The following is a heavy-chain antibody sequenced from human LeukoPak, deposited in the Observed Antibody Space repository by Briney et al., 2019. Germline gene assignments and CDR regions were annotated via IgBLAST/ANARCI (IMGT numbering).Heavy chain of an antibody. J-gene: IGHJ4*02. CDR2: ISYSGNT. CDR1: GGSFSGYY. Sequence: PSETLSLTCAVYGGSFSGYYWSWIRQPPGKGLEWIGSISYSGNTYYNPSLKSRVTVSVDTSKNQFSLKLSSVTAADTAVYYCARDNPAYSSGWLSVDYWGQGTLVTVSS. D-gene: IGHD6-19*01. CDR3: ARDNPAYSSGWLSVDY. V-gene: IGHV4-34*01.